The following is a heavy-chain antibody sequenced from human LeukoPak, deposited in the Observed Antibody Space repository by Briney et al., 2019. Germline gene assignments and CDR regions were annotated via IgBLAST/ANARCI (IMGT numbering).Heavy chain of an antibody. J-gene: IGHJ3*02. CDR1: GGSISSSGYY. D-gene: IGHD6-6*01. CDR3: ARDLSSSSEVDAFDI. V-gene: IGHV4-39*02. Sequence: KSSETLSLTCTVSGGSISSSGYYWGWIRQPPGKGLEWIGSIYYSGSTYYNPSLKSRVTISVDTSKNQFSLKLSSVTAADTAVYYCARDLSSSSEVDAFDIWGQGTMVTVSS. CDR2: IYYSGST.